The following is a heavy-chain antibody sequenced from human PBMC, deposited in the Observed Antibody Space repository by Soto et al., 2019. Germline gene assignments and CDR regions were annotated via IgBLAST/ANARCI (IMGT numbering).Heavy chain of an antibody. D-gene: IGHD1-26*01. J-gene: IGHJ5*02. V-gene: IGHV4-59*01. CDR1: GGSISSYY. CDR3: ARDKLTCFDP. Sequence: PSETLSLTCTVSGGSISSYYWSWIRQPPGKGLEWIGYIYYSGSTNYNPSLKSRVTISVDTSKNQFSLKLSSVPAADTAVYYCARDKLTCFDPGGRGTVVTVSS. CDR2: IYYSGST.